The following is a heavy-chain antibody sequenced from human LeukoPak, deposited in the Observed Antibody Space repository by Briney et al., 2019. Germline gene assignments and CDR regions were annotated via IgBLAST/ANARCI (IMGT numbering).Heavy chain of an antibody. CDR2: INHSGST. Sequence: PSETLSLTCAVYGGSFRGYYWSWIRQPPGKGLDWIGEINHSGSTNYNPSLKSRVTISVDTSKNQFSLKLSSVTAADTAVYYCASSYFPAGVYYFDYWGQGTLVTVSS. V-gene: IGHV4-34*01. CDR3: ASSYFPAGVYYFDY. J-gene: IGHJ4*02. CDR1: GGSFRGYY. D-gene: IGHD7-27*01.